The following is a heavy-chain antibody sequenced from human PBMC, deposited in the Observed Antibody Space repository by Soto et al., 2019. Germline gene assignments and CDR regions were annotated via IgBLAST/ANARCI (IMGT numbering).Heavy chain of an antibody. CDR3: ASRDPGTSVDY. CDR2: IYRTGST. V-gene: IGHV4-4*02. CDR1: GGSFTSNNW. Sequence: QVQLQESGPGLVKPSGTLSLTCAVYGGSFTSNNWWTWVRQPPGQGLEWIGEIYRTGSTNYNPSLKSRVTISLDKSENQFALKVTSLTAAGTAVYYCASRDPGTSVDYWGQGTLVTVSS. D-gene: IGHD1-7*01. J-gene: IGHJ4*02.